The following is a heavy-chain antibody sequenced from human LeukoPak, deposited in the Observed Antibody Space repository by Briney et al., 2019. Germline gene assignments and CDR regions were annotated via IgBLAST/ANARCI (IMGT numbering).Heavy chain of an antibody. V-gene: IGHV4-39*01. D-gene: IGHD1-26*01. CDR2: IYYSGST. Sequence: SETLSLTCTVSGGSISSSSYYWGWIRQPPGKGLEWIGSIYYSGSTYYNPSLKSRVTISVDTSKNQFSLKLSSVTAADTAVDCCARREIVGAIDYWGQGTLVTVSS. CDR3: ARREIVGAIDY. CDR1: GGSISSSSYY. J-gene: IGHJ4*02.